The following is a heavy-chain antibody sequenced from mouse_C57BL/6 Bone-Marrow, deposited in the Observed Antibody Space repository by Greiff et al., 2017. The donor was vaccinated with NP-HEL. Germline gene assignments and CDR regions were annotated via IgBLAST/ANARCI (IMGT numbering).Heavy chain of an antibody. CDR3: ARWGGYLDY. CDR1: GYTFTSYW. V-gene: IGHV1-59*01. J-gene: IGHJ2*01. Sequence: QVQLKQPGAELVRPGTSVKLSCKASGYTFTSYWMHWVKQRPGQGLEWIGVIDPSDSYTNYNQKFKGKATLTVDTSSSTAYMQLSSLTAEDAAVYYCARWGGYLDYWGQGTTLTVSS. CDR2: IDPSDSYT.